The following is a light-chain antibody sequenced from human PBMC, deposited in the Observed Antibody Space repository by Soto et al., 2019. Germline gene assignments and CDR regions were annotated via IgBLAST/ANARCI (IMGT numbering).Light chain of an antibody. V-gene: IGKV1-17*03. CDR2: AAS. CDR3: LQYNTHPYI. Sequence: DLQMTQSPSAMSASVGDRVTITCRASQDITNYLAWFQLKPGKVPNRLIYAASSLQSGVPSRFSGSGSGTEFTLTINSLQREDSASYYCLQYNTHPYIFCQGTKLEIK. J-gene: IGKJ2*01. CDR1: QDITNY.